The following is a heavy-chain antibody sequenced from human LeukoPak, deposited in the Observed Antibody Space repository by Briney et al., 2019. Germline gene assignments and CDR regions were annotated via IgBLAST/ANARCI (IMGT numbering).Heavy chain of an antibody. D-gene: IGHD3-10*01. CDR2: IYHSGYT. Sequence: SETLSLTCTVSGGSINSSSYYWGWIRQPPGEALEWIGSIYHSGYTYYNPSLKSRVTISVDTSKSQFSLKLSSVTATDTAVYYCARSSMFRGVTVDYWGQGTLVTVSS. CDR3: ARSSMFRGVTVDY. J-gene: IGHJ4*02. CDR1: GGSINSSSYY. V-gene: IGHV4-39*01.